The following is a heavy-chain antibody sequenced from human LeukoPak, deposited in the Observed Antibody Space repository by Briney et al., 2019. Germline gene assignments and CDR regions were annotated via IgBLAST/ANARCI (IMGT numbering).Heavy chain of an antibody. Sequence: GGSLRLSCAASGFTFSSYGMHWVRQAPGKGLEWVAVISYDGSNKYYADSVKGRLTISRDNSKNTLYLQMNSLRAEDTAVYYCAKDSEMATINSFAYWGQGTLVTVSS. CDR1: GFTFSSYG. J-gene: IGHJ4*02. V-gene: IGHV3-30*18. CDR2: ISYDGSNK. CDR3: AKDSEMATINSFAY. D-gene: IGHD5-24*01.